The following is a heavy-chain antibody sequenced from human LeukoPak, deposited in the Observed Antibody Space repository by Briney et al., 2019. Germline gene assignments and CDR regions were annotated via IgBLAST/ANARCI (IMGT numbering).Heavy chain of an antibody. J-gene: IGHJ4*02. D-gene: IGHD6-19*01. CDR3: ARGVAVAGPFDY. Sequence: SETLSLTCTVSGGSISSYYWSWIRQPAGKGLEWIGRIYTSGSTNYNPSLKSRVTISVDKSKNQFSLKLSSVTAADTAVYYCARGVAVAGPFDYWGQGTLVTVSS. CDR2: IYTSGST. CDR1: GGSISSYY. V-gene: IGHV4-4*07.